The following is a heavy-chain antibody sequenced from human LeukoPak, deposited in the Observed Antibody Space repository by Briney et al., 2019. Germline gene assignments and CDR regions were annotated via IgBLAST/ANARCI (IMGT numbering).Heavy chain of an antibody. V-gene: IGHV3-23*01. CDR3: AKTIHPSDSYYYDSSGYYPDAFDI. J-gene: IGHJ3*02. CDR2: ISGSGGST. CDR1: GGSISSSIS. Sequence: ETLSLTCTVSGGSISSSISYWGWIRQPPGKGLEWVSAISGSGGSTYYADSVKGRFTISRDNSKNTLYLQMNSLRAEDTAVYYCAKTIHPSDSYYYDSSGYYPDAFDIWGQGTMVTVSS. D-gene: IGHD3-22*01.